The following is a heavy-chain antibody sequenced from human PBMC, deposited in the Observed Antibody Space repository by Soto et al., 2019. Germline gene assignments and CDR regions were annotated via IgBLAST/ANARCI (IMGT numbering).Heavy chain of an antibody. J-gene: IGHJ6*02. CDR1: GFTFSSYW. V-gene: IGHV3-7*01. CDR2: IKPDGSDT. CDR3: ARDIIVGATVYYYGMDV. D-gene: IGHD1-26*01. Sequence: GGSLRLSCAASGFTFSSYWMTWVRQAPGKGLEFLATIKPDGSDTYYVDSVKGRFTISRDNSRNTLYLQMNSLRAEDTAVYYCARDIIVGATVYYYGMDVWGQGTTVTVSS.